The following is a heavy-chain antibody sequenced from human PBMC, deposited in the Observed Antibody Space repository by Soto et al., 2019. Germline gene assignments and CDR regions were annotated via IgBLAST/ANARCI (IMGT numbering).Heavy chain of an antibody. CDR3: ARTLDYGHMDV. CDR2: IYRSGCT. Sequence: QVQMQESGPGLVKPSETLSLTCTVSGDSVRNQYWSWIRRPPGRGLEWIGYIYRSGCTKYNPSLKSRLTISVDTSKNQFSLKLSSVTAADTAVYYCARTLDYGHMDVWGKGTTVTVSS. J-gene: IGHJ6*03. D-gene: IGHD3-16*01. V-gene: IGHV4-4*09. CDR1: GDSVRNQY.